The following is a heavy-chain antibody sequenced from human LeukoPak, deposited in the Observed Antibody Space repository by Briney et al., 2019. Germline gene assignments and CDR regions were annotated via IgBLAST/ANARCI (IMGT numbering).Heavy chain of an antibody. Sequence: SVKVSCKASGYTFTGYYMHWVRQAPGQGLEWMGGIIPIFGTPHYAQKFQDRVTITADASTSTAYMELSSLRSEDTAVCYCARAYMTATRHFDSWGQGTLVTVSS. D-gene: IGHD2-21*02. CDR3: ARAYMTATRHFDS. CDR1: GYTFTGYY. CDR2: IIPIFGTP. J-gene: IGHJ4*02. V-gene: IGHV1-69*13.